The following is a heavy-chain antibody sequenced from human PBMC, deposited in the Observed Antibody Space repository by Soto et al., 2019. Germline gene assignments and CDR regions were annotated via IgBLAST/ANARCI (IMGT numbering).Heavy chain of an antibody. CDR1: GYTFPVSY. CDR3: ARESAGKTLYGMDV. Sequence: QVQLVQSGAEVKKPGASVKVSCETSGYTFPVSYTHWLRQAPGHGLEWMGWINPNSGDTNYAHKFEGRVTMTRDSSAGTAYMERSGLRSDDTAVDFCARESAGKTLYGMDVWGQGTTVTVSS. V-gene: IGHV1-2*02. J-gene: IGHJ6*02. CDR2: INPNSGDT. D-gene: IGHD1-1*01.